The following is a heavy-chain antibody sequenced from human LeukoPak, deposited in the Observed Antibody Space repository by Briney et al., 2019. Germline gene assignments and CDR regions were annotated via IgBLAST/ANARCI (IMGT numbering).Heavy chain of an antibody. CDR2: ISGSSETI. D-gene: IGHD4-11*01. J-gene: IGHJ4*02. CDR1: GFTFSTYS. CDR3: ARTPPTAGLTTIGVGSDY. Sequence: GGSLRLSCAASGFTFSTYSMNWVRQAPGKGLEWVSYISGSSETIYYADSVKGRFTISRDNAKNSLYLQMNGLRDEDTAVYYCARTPPTAGLTTIGVGSDYWGQGTLVTVSS. V-gene: IGHV3-48*02.